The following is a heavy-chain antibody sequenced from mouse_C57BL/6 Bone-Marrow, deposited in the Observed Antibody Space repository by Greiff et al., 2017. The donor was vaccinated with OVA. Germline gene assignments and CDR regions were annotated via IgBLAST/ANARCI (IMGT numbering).Heavy chain of an antibody. CDR1: GYTFTSYW. D-gene: IGHD2-4*01. CDR2: IHPNSGST. Sequence: VKLQQPGAELVKPGASVKLSCKASGYTFTSYWMHWVKQRPGQGLEWIGMIHPNSGSTNYNEKFKSKATLTVDKSSSTAYMQLSSLTSEDSAVYYCARSDDYDVGYWGQGTTLTVSS. V-gene: IGHV1-64*01. J-gene: IGHJ2*01. CDR3: ARSDDYDVGY.